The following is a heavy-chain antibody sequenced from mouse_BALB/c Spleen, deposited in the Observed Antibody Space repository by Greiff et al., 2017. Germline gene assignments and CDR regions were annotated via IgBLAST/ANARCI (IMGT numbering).Heavy chain of an antibody. CDR1: GYTFTSYW. V-gene: IGHV1-69*02. D-gene: IGHD3-2*01. CDR2: IYPSDSYT. J-gene: IGHJ4*01. CDR3: TTIATGFYAMDY. Sequence: QVQLQQPGAELVRPGASVKLSCKASGYTFTSYWINWVKQRPGQGLEWIGNIYPSDSYTNYNQKFKDKATLTVDKSSSTAYMQLSSPTSEDSAVYYCTTIATGFYAMDYWGQGTSVTVSS.